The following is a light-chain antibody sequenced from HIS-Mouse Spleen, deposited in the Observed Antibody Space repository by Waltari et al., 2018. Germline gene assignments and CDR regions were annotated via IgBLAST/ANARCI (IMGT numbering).Light chain of an antibody. CDR3: CSYAGSSPYVV. V-gene: IGLV2-23*01. CDR2: EGS. CDR1: SSDVGSYNL. Sequence: QSALTQPAPVSGSPGQSITISCTGTSSDVGSYNLVSWYQQHPGKAPKLMLYEGSKLPQGVSNRSSGAKSGNAASLTISGLQAEDEADYSCCSYAGSSPYVVFGGGTKLTVL. J-gene: IGLJ2*01.